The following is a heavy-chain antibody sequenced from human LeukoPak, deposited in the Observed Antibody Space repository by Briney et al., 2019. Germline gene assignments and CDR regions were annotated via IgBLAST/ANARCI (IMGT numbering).Heavy chain of an antibody. CDR1: GFSFSTYW. Sequence: PGGSLRLSCAASGFSFSTYWMTWVRQAPGKGLEWVSVIYSGGSTYYADSVKGRFTISRDNSKNTLYLQMNSLRAEDTAVYYCARAQANWATYYFDYWGQGTLVTVSS. CDR3: ARAQANWATYYFDY. V-gene: IGHV3-66*01. CDR2: IYSGGST. D-gene: IGHD7-27*01. J-gene: IGHJ4*02.